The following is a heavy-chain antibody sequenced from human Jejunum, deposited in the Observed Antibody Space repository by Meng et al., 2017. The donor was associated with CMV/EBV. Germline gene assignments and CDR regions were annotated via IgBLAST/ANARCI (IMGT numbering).Heavy chain of an antibody. J-gene: IGHJ5*02. CDR3: ARAGLGHNSFDP. V-gene: IGHV3-11*05. Sequence: QVQLVESGEGVVHPGGSLRLSCAASGFTFSDYYMSWIRQAPGKGLEWISYISGNTKVTNYADSVKGRFTISRDNAKNSLYLQMSSLRGEDTAVYYCARAGLGHNSFDPWGQGTLVTVSS. D-gene: IGHD2-15*01. CDR2: ISGNTKVT. CDR1: GFTFSDYY.